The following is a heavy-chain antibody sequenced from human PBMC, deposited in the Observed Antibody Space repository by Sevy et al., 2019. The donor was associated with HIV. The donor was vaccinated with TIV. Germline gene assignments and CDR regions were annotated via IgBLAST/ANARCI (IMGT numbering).Heavy chain of an antibody. V-gene: IGHV3-33*08. Sequence: GGSLRLSCAASGFTFTAHGIHWVRQAPGKGLEWVAVIWSDGTNKYYADSVKGRFTISRDTSKNTVYLEVNSLRAEDTAVYYCARDPDTAMVTQYPYYYGMDVWGQGTTVTVSS. CDR2: IWSDGTNK. J-gene: IGHJ6*02. D-gene: IGHD5-18*01. CDR1: GFTFTAHG. CDR3: ARDPDTAMVTQYPYYYGMDV.